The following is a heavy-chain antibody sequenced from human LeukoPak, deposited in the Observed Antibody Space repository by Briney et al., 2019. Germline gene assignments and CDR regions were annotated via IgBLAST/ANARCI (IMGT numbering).Heavy chain of an antibody. J-gene: IGHJ4*02. Sequence: GGTLRLSCAPSGFPFSRYAMSRVRQAPGKGLQWVSTVSNSGGSKYYADSVKGRFTISRDNSKNTLFLQMNSLRAEDTAVYYCGKDRPYDYGDSTASFDSWGQGTLVTVSS. CDR3: GKDRPYDYGDSTASFDS. D-gene: IGHD4-17*01. V-gene: IGHV3-23*01. CDR2: VSNSGGSK. CDR1: GFPFSRYA.